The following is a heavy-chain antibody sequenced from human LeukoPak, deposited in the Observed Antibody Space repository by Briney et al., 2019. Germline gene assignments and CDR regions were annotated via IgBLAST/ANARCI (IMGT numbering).Heavy chain of an antibody. CDR3: ARLRSYYDSSGYSVDFDY. CDR1: GGSISSYY. Sequence: SETLSLTCTVSGGSISSYYWSCIRQPPGKGLEWIGYIYYNGNTNYNPSLKSRVTISVDTSKNQFSLKLNSVTAADTAVYYCARLRSYYDSSGYSVDFDYWGQGTLVTVSS. V-gene: IGHV4-59*08. CDR2: IYYNGNT. J-gene: IGHJ4*02. D-gene: IGHD3-22*01.